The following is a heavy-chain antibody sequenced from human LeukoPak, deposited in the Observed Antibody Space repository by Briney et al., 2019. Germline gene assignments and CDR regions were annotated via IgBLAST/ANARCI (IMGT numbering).Heavy chain of an antibody. CDR3: ARGSGWYRFDY. CDR2: ISWNSGSI. V-gene: IGHV3-9*01. D-gene: IGHD6-19*01. J-gene: IGHJ4*02. Sequence: GGSLRLSCAASGFTFDDYAMHWVRQAPGKGLEGDSGISWNSGSIYYADSVKGRFTISRDNAKNSLYLQMNSLRAEDTALYYCARGSGWYRFDYWGQGTLVTVSS. CDR1: GFTFDDYA.